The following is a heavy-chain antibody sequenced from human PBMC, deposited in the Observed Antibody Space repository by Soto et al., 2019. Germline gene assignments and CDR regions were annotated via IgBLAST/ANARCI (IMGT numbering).Heavy chain of an antibody. CDR1: GDSLSSSRHY. J-gene: IGHJ6*03. CDR3: ARTDLGYSSGWYDYYYYMDV. Sequence: SETLSLTCTVPGDSLSSSRHYWGWIRQPPGKGLEWIGYIYSSGSRNYNPSLKSRVTISVDTSKNQFSLKLSSVTAADTAVYYCARTDLGYSSGWYDYYYYMDVWGKGTTVTVSS. CDR2: IYSSGSR. V-gene: IGHV4-39*07. D-gene: IGHD6-19*01.